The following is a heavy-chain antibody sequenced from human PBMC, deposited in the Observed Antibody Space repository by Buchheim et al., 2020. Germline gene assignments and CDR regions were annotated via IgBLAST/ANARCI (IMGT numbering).Heavy chain of an antibody. CDR1: GGTFSSYA. D-gene: IGHD2-2*01. V-gene: IGHV1-69*01. Sequence: QVQLVQSGAEVKKPGSSVKVSCKASGGTFSSYAISWVRQAPGQGLEWMGGIIPIFGTANYAQKFQGRVTITADESTSTAYMELSNLRSEDTAVYYCARDGYCSSTSCYGGYYYGMDVWGQGTT. CDR3: ARDGYCSSTSCYGGYYYGMDV. J-gene: IGHJ6*02. CDR2: IIPIFGTA.